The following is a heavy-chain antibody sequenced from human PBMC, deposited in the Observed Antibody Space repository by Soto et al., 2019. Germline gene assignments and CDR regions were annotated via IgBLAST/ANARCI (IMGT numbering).Heavy chain of an antibody. J-gene: IGHJ6*02. D-gene: IGHD2-2*01. Sequence: EVQLVESGGGLVQPGGSLRLSCAASGFTFSSYWMYWVRQAPGKGLVWVSRINLAGGHITYADAVKGRFTISRDNAKNTLYLPMNRLRAEDTAVYYCARGYCSTTRGDYYYAMDVWGQGARVTVSS. CDR1: GFTFSSYW. CDR3: ARGYCSTTRGDYYYAMDV. CDR2: INLAGGHI. V-gene: IGHV3-74*01.